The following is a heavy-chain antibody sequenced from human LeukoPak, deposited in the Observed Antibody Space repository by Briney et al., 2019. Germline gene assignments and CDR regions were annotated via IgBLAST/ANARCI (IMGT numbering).Heavy chain of an antibody. CDR3: TTRSHYCGGDCYSVDY. D-gene: IGHD2-21*02. CDR1: GFTFSSHW. CDR2: INSDGSSI. V-gene: IGHV3-74*01. J-gene: IGHJ4*02. Sequence: GGSLRLSCAASGFTFSSHWMHWVRQAPGKGLVWVSRINSDGSSISYADSVKGRFTISRDNAKNTLYLQMNSLRAEDTAVHYCTTRSHYCGGDCYSVDYWGQGTLVTVSS.